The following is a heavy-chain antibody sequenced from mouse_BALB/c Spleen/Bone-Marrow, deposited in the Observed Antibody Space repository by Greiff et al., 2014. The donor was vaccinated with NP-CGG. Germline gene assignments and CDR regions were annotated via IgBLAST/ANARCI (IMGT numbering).Heavy chain of an antibody. J-gene: IGHJ3*01. V-gene: IGHV2-9*02. CDR1: GFSFTSYG. CDR2: IWAGGST. Sequence: VHLVESGPGLVAPSQSLSITCTVSGFSFTSYGVHWVRQPPGKGLEWLGIIWAGGSTNYNSALMSRLSISKDNSKSQVFLKMNSLQTDDTAMYYCAGDRGPPYWGQGTLVTVSA. D-gene: IGHD3-1*01. CDR3: AGDRGPPY.